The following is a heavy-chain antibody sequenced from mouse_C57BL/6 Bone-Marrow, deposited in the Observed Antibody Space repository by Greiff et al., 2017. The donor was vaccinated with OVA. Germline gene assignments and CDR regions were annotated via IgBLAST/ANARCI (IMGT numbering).Heavy chain of an antibody. D-gene: IGHD4-1*01. CDR1: GYTFTSYW. V-gene: IGHV1-50*01. Sequence: QVQLQQPGAELVKPGASVKLSCKASGYTFTSYWMQWVKQRPGQGLEWIGEIDPSDSYTNYNQKFKGKATLTVDTSSSTAYMQLSSLTSEESAVYYCARSGTDYWGQGTTLTVSS. CDR2: IDPSDSYT. J-gene: IGHJ2*01. CDR3: ARSGTDY.